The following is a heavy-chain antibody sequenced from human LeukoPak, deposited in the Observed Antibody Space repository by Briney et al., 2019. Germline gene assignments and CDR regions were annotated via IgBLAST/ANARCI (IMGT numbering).Heavy chain of an antibody. CDR1: GFTFDDYA. V-gene: IGHV3-9*01. D-gene: IGHD5-12*01. Sequence: GGSLRLSCAASGFTFDDYAMHWVRQVPGKGLEWVSGISWNSDTIDLADSVKGRFTISRDNAKNSLYLQMNRPRAEDTALYYCATNGGGDSGYGNFDYWGQGTLVTVSS. CDR3: ATNGGGDSGYGNFDY. CDR2: ISWNSDTI. J-gene: IGHJ4*02.